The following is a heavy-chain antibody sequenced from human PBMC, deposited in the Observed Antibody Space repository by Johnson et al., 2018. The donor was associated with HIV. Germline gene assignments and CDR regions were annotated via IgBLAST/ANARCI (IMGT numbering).Heavy chain of an antibody. CDR1: GFTFSNAW. Sequence: VQLVESGGGLVKPGGSLRLSCAASGFTFSNAWMSWVRQAPGKGLEWVGRIKSKTDGGTTDYAAPVKGRFTISRDNSKNTVYLQMNSLRAEDTAVYYCAREVRGPRGGFDIWGQGTKITVSS. V-gene: IGHV3-15*01. D-gene: IGHD3-10*01. J-gene: IGHJ3*02. CDR3: AREVRGPRGGFDI. CDR2: IKSKTDGGTT.